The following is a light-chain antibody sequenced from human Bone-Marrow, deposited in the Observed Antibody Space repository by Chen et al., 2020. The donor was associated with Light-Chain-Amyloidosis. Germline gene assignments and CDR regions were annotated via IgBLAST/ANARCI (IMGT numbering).Light chain of an antibody. Sequence: EIVMTQSPATLSVSPGERATLSCRASQSVSSNLAWYQQKPGQAPRLLMYDTSTRATGIPARFSGSGSGTEFTLTISSLQSEDFAVYYWQQYNNWPPKGTFGQGTKVEIK. CDR1: QSVSSN. CDR3: QQYNNWPPKGT. V-gene: IGKV3-15*01. CDR2: DTS. J-gene: IGKJ1*01.